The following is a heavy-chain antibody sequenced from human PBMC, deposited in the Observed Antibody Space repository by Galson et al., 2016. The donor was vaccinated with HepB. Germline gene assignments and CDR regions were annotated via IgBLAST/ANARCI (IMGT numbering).Heavy chain of an antibody. J-gene: IGHJ4*02. CDR2: TKNKANDYTT. V-gene: IGHV3-72*01. CDR3: VRDNPYGLDY. D-gene: IGHD3-10*01. Sequence: SLRLSCAASRFTFNDHHMDWVRQAPGKGLEWVGRTKNKANDYTTNYAASVKGRFTISRDDSKNSLYLQMNSLKTEDTAVYYCVRDNPYGLDYWGQGALVTVSS. CDR1: RFTFNDHH.